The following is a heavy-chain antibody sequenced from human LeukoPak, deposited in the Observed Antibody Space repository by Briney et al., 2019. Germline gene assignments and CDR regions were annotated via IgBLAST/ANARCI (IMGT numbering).Heavy chain of an antibody. CDR3: ARGLTYYDYVWGSYRVLDY. Sequence: ASVKVSCKASGYTFTSYAMHWVRQAPGQRLEWMGWINAGNGNTKYSQKFQGRVTMTRDTSTSTVYMELSSLRSEDTAVYYCARGLTYYDYVWGSYRVLDYWGQGTLVTVSS. D-gene: IGHD3-16*02. V-gene: IGHV1-3*01. CDR1: GYTFTSYA. CDR2: INAGNGNT. J-gene: IGHJ4*02.